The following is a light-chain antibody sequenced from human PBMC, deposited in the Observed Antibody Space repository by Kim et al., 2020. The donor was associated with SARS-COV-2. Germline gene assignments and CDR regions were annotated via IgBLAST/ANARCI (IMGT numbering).Light chain of an antibody. V-gene: IGKV3-20*01. Sequence: VLTQSPGTLSLSPGERATLSCRASHSVSSIYLAWYQQKPGQAPMLLIYGTSSRATGIPDRFSGSGSGTDFTLTISRVEPEDFAVYYCQHLPYAFGQGTKLEI. CDR3: QHLPYA. J-gene: IGKJ2*01. CDR2: GTS. CDR1: HSVSSIY.